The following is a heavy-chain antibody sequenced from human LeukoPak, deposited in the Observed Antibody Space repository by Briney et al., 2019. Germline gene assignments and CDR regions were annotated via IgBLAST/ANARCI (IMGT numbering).Heavy chain of an antibody. J-gene: IGHJ5*02. Sequence: SETLSFTCSVSGDSINIYYWFWVRQPAGKGLEWIGRITGSGSTNYNPSLKSRVTMSVDTSKNQFSLRLTSVAAADSAVYYCARGAYDVLTGTHYNWCDPWGQGTLVIVSS. CDR3: ARGAYDVLTGTHYNWCDP. D-gene: IGHD3-9*01. CDR2: ITGSGST. V-gene: IGHV4-4*07. CDR1: GDSINIYY.